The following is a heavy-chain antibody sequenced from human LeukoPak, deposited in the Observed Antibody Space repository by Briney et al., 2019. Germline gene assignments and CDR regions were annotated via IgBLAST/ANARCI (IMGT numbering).Heavy chain of an antibody. V-gene: IGHV3-23*03. CDR3: AKDPHYYDSSGYYSQY. Sequence: GGSLRLSCAASGFTFSSYAMSWVRQAPGKGLEWVSVIYSGGSTYYADSVKGRFTISRDNSKNTLYLQMNSLRAEDTAVYYCAKDPHYYDSSGYYSQYWGQGTLVTVSS. CDR1: GFTFSSYA. CDR2: IYSGGST. D-gene: IGHD3-22*01. J-gene: IGHJ4*02.